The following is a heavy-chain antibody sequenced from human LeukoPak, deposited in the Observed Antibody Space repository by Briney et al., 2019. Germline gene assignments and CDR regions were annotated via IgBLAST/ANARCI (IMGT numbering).Heavy chain of an antibody. J-gene: IGHJ4*02. Sequence: SETLSLTCTVSGGSISSYYWSWIRQPPGKGLEWIGYIYYSGSTNYNPSLKSRVTISVDTSKNQFSLKLSSVTAADTAVYYCASYCSSTSCPPFDYWGQGTLVTVSS. D-gene: IGHD2-2*01. CDR2: IYYSGST. CDR3: ASYCSSTSCPPFDY. V-gene: IGHV4-59*08. CDR1: GGSISSYY.